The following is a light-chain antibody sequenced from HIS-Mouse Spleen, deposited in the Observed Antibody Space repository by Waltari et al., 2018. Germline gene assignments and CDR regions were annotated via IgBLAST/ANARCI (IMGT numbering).Light chain of an antibody. CDR1: SSDVGSYNL. CDR2: EGS. V-gene: IGLV2-23*01. J-gene: IGLJ2*01. Sequence: QSALTQPASVSGSPGQSITISCTGTSSDVGSYNLFSWYQQHPGKAPNLMIYEGSKRPSGVSNRFSGSKSGNTASLTISGLQAEDEADYYCCSYAGSSTVEFGGGTKLTVL. CDR3: CSYAGSSTVE.